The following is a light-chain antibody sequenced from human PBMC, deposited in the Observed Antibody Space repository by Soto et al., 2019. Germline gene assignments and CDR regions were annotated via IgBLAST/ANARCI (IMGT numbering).Light chain of an antibody. CDR3: QQYSSSPRT. V-gene: IGKV3-20*01. CDR2: GAS. J-gene: IGKJ4*01. CDR1: QSVSSSY. Sequence: EIVLTQSPGTLSLSPGERATLSCRASQSVSSSYLAWYQQKPGQAPRLLIYGASSRATGIPDRFSGGGSGTDFTLAISRLEPEDFAVYYCQQYSSSPRTFGGGTKVEIK.